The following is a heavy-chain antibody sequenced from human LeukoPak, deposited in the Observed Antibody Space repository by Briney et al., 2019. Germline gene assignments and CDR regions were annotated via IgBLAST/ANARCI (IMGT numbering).Heavy chain of an antibody. CDR1: GYTFTSYG. V-gene: IGHV1-18*01. J-gene: IGHJ4*02. CDR3: ASRYSGYDSDSFSDY. Sequence: ASVKVSCKASGYTFTSYGISWVRQAPGQGLEWMGWTSAYNGNTNYAQKLQGRVTMTTDTSTSTAYMELRSLRSDDTAVYYCASRYSGYDSDSFSDYWGQGTLVAVSS. CDR2: TSAYNGNT. D-gene: IGHD5-12*01.